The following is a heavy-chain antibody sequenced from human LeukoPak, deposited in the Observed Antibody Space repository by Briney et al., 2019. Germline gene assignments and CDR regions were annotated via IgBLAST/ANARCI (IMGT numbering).Heavy chain of an antibody. CDR2: INHSGST. CDR3: ASSLGFRDAFDI. D-gene: IGHD3-10*01. J-gene: IGHJ3*02. V-gene: IGHV4-34*01. CDR1: GGSFSGYY. Sequence: SETLSLTCAVYGGSFSGYYWSWIRQPPGKGLEWIGEINHSGSTNYNPSLKSRVTISVDTSKNQFSLKLSSVTAADTAVYYCASSLGFRDAFDIWGQGTMVTVSS.